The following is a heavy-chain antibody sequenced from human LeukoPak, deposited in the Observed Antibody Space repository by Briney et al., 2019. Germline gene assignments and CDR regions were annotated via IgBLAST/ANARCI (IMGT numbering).Heavy chain of an antibody. CDR3: AKEGIAAPLYYFDY. CDR2: VTGSGGSS. D-gene: IGHD6-13*01. J-gene: IGHJ4*02. V-gene: IGHV3-23*01. CDR1: GFTFRTYA. Sequence: GGSLRLSCAASGFTFRTYAMSWVRQAPGKGLEWISTVTGSGGSSYYADSVKGRFTISRDNSKNTLFLQMNSLRAEDTAVYYCAKEGIAAPLYYFDYWGQGNLVTVSS.